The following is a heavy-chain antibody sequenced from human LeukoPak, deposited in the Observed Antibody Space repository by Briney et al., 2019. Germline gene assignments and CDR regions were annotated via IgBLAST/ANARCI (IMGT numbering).Heavy chain of an antibody. D-gene: IGHD3-3*01. CDR1: GGSFSGYY. Sequence: SETLSLTRAVYGGSFSGYYWSWIRQPPGKGLEWIGEINHSGSTNYNPSLKSRVTISVDTSKNQFSLKLSSVTAADTAVYYCARAEQGYITYYDFWSGYGTPFDPWGQGTLVTVSS. J-gene: IGHJ5*02. CDR2: INHSGST. V-gene: IGHV4-34*01. CDR3: ARAEQGYITYYDFWSGYGTPFDP.